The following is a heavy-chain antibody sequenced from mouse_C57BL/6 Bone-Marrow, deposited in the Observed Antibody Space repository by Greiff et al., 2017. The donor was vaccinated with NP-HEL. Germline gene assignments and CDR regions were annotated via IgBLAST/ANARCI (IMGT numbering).Heavy chain of an antibody. V-gene: IGHV2-5*01. CDR2: IWRGGST. CDR3: AKNRNYAPYFDV. CDR1: GFSLTSYG. D-gene: IGHD2-5*01. Sequence: VQRVESGPGLVQPSQSLSITCTVSGFSLTSYGVHWVRQSPGKGLEWLGVIWRGGSTDYNAAFMSRLSLTKDNSKSQVFFKMNSLQADDTAIYYCAKNRNYAPYFDVWGTGTTVTVSS. J-gene: IGHJ1*03.